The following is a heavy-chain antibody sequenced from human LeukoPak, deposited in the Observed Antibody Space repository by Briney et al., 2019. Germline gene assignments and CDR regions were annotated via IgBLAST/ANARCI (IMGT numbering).Heavy chain of an antibody. J-gene: IGHJ4*02. D-gene: IGHD3-22*01. CDR1: GYTFTRYG. V-gene: IGHV1-18*01. CDR3: ARGGYYYDSSGYRFDY. CDR2: ISAYNGNT. Sequence: ASVKVSCKASGYTFTRYGISWVRQAPGQGLEWMGWISAYNGNTNYAQKLQGRVTMTTDTSTSIAYMELRNLRSDDTAVYYCARGGYYYDSSGYRFDYWGQGTLVTVSS.